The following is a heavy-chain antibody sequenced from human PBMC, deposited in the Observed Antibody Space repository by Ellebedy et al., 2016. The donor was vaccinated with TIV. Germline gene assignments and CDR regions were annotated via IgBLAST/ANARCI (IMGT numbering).Heavy chain of an antibody. D-gene: IGHD4/OR15-4a*01. CDR3: ARVLRATSGMDV. J-gene: IGHJ6*02. CDR1: GYTFTANY. Sequence: ASVKVSCKASGYTFTANYVHWVRQAPGQSLEWMGWINPDSGGTNFAQNFQGRVTMTRDTSVNTAYMELSRLQSDDTAVYYCARVLRATSGMDVWGQGTTVIVS. CDR2: INPDSGGT. V-gene: IGHV1-2*02.